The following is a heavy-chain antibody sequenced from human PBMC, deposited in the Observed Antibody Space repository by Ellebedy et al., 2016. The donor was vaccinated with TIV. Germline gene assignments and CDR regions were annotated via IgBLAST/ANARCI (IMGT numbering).Heavy chain of an antibody. CDR1: GFTFSTYW. Sequence: GESLKISCAASGFTFSTYWMSWVRQAPGKGLEWVANIKEDGSDITYADSVKGRFTISRDNAQNSLYLQMNSLRAEDTALYYCAKGRGGGSDSSAPRYYFDYWGLGTLVTVSS. CDR2: IKEDGSDI. J-gene: IGHJ4*02. V-gene: IGHV3-7*03. D-gene: IGHD3-22*01. CDR3: AKGRGGGSDSSAPRYYFDY.